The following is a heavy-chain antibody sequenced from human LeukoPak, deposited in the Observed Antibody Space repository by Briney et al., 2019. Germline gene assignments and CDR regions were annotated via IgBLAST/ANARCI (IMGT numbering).Heavy chain of an antibody. CDR2: ISSSSSYI. D-gene: IGHD1-7*01. V-gene: IGHV3-21*01. J-gene: IGHJ3*02. CDR3: ASRKLGGAFDI. Sequence: GGSLRLSCAASGFTFSNAWMNWVRQAPGKGLEWVSSISSSSSYIYYADSVKGRFTISRDNAKNSLYLQMNSLRAEDTAVYYCASRKLGGAFDIWGQGTMVTVSS. CDR1: GFTFSNAW.